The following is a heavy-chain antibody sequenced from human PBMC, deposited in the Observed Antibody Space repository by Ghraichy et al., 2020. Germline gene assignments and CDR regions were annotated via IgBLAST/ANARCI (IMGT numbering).Heavy chain of an antibody. CDR2: ISYDGSNK. CDR1: GFTFSSYG. J-gene: IGHJ4*02. CDR3: HTPPKNWGIDY. Sequence: GGSLRLSCAASGFTFSSYGMHWVRQAPGKGLEWVAVISYDGSNKYYADSVKGRFTISRDNSKNTLYLQMNSLRAEDTAVYYCHTPPKNWGIDYWGQGTLVTVSS. D-gene: IGHD7-27*01. V-gene: IGHV3-30*03.